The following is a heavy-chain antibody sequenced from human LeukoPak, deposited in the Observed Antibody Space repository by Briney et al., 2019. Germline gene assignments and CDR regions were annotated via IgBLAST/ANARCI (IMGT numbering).Heavy chain of an antibody. D-gene: IGHD6-19*01. CDR3: AKLNHRGYSSGWYPLDAFDI. Sequence: GGSLRLSCAASGFTVSSNYMSWVRQAPGKGLEWVSVIYSGGSTYYADSVKGRFTISRDNSKNTLYLQMNSLRAEDTAVYCCAKLNHRGYSSGWYPLDAFDIWGQGTMVTVSS. V-gene: IGHV3-53*01. CDR2: IYSGGST. J-gene: IGHJ3*02. CDR1: GFTVSSNY.